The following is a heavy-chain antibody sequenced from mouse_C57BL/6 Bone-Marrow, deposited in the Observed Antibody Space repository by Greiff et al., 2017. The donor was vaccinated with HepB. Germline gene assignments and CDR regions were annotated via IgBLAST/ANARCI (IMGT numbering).Heavy chain of an antibody. V-gene: IGHV5-6*01. CDR1: GFTLSSYG. CDR2: ISSGGSYT. CDR3: ARPPFAY. Sequence: EVMLVESGGDLVKPGGSLKLSCAASGFTLSSYGMSWVRQTPDKRLEWVATISSGGSYTYYPDSVKGRFTISRDNAKNTLYLQMSSLKSEDTAMYYCARPPFAYWGQGTLVTVSA. J-gene: IGHJ3*01.